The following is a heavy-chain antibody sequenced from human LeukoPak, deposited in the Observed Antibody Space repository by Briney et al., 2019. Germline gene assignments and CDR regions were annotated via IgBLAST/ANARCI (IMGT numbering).Heavy chain of an antibody. D-gene: IGHD3-10*01. Sequence: GASVKVSCKASGYTFTGYYMHWVRQAPGQGLEWMGWINPNSGGTNYAQKFQGRVTMTRDTSISTAYMELSRLRSDDTAVYYCARAPLYYYGSGSLDYWGQGTLVTVPS. CDR2: INPNSGGT. CDR3: ARAPLYYYGSGSLDY. CDR1: GYTFTGYY. J-gene: IGHJ4*02. V-gene: IGHV1-2*02.